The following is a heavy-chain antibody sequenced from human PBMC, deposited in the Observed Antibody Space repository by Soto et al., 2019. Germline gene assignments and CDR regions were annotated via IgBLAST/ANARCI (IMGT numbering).Heavy chain of an antibody. CDR1: GDYITTSGYY. Sequence: SETLSLTCNVSGDYITTSGYYWDWIRQPPGKGLEWIGSIYSSGRTYYNPPLNSRVTISLDTSKNQIYLKLNSVTAADTAVYYCVKRSLLMAPTWRQGLQVTVSS. J-gene: IGHJ4*02. CDR2: IYSSGRT. D-gene: IGHD1-26*01. CDR3: VKRSLLMAPT. V-gene: IGHV4-39*01.